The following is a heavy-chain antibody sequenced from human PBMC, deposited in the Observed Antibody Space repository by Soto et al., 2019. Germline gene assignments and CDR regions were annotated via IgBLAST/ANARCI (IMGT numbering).Heavy chain of an antibody. CDR3: ARENGVGASSGDAFDI. V-gene: IGHV1-2*04. Sequence: ASVKVSCKASGYTFTGYYMHWVRQAPGQGLEWMGWINPNSGGTNYAQRFQGWVTMTRDTSISTAYMELSRLRSDDTAVYYCARENGVGASSGDAFDIWGQGTMVTVSS. CDR1: GYTFTGYY. CDR2: INPNSGGT. D-gene: IGHD1-26*01. J-gene: IGHJ3*02.